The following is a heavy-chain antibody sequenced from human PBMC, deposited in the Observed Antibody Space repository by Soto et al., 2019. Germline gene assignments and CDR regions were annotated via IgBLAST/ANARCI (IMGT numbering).Heavy chain of an antibody. CDR3: ARAWDCSSTSCSPSTYYNCFDP. V-gene: IGHV1-69*13. CDR1: GGTFSSYA. Sequence: ASVKVSCKASGGTFSSYAISWVRQAPGQGLEWMGGIIPIFGTANYAQKFQGRVTITADESTSTAYMELSSLRSEDTAVYYCARAWDCSSTSCSPSTYYNCFDPWGQGTLVTVSS. D-gene: IGHD2-2*01. J-gene: IGHJ5*02. CDR2: IIPIFGTA.